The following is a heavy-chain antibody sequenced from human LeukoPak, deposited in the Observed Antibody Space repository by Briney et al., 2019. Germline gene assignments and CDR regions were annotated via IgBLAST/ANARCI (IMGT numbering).Heavy chain of an antibody. CDR2: ISYDGHNK. V-gene: IGHV3-30*03. CDR1: GFTFSNCG. CDR3: ARDKVSLDY. Sequence: PGGSLRLSCAASGFTFSNCGMHWVRQAPGKGLEWVAVISYDGHNKYYADSVKGRFTISRDNSKNTLYLQMNSLRAEDTAVYYCARDKVSLDYWGQGTLVTVSS. J-gene: IGHJ4*02.